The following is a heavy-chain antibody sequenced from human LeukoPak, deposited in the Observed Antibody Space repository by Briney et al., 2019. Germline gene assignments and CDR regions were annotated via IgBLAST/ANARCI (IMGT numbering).Heavy chain of an antibody. Sequence: PGGSXXLSXAXXXXXXXSYXMSWVRQAPGXGLEWVSAISGSGGSTYYADSVKGRFTISRDNSKNTLYLQMNSLRAEDTAVYYCAKGKVATTYFDYWGQGTLVTVSS. D-gene: IGHD5-12*01. CDR1: XXXXXSYX. J-gene: IGHJ4*02. V-gene: IGHV3-23*01. CDR3: AKGKVATTYFDY. CDR2: ISGSGGST.